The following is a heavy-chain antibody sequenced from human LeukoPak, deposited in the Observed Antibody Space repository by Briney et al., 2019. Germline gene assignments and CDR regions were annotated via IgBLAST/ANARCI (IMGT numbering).Heavy chain of an antibody. V-gene: IGHV1-3*01. D-gene: IGHD6-19*01. J-gene: IGHJ6*04. Sequence: ASVKASCKASGYTFTSYAMHWVRQAPGQRLEWMGWINAGNGNTKYSQKFQGRVTITRDTSASTAYMELSSLRSEDTAVYYCARGGSGWSQTYYYYYYGMDVWGKGTTVTVSS. CDR3: ARGGSGWSQTYYYYYYGMDV. CDR1: GYTFTSYA. CDR2: INAGNGNT.